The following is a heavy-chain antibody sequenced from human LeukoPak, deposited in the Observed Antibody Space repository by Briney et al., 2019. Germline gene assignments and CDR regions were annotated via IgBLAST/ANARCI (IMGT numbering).Heavy chain of an antibody. CDR3: AKAYNYGGDVFDY. D-gene: IGHD4-23*01. Sequence: GRSLRLSCAASGFTFSSYGMHWVRQAPGKGLEWVAVISYDGSNKYYADSVKGRFTISRDNSKNTLYLQMNSLRAEDTAVYYCAKAYNYGGDVFDYWGQGTLVTVSS. CDR1: GFTFSSYG. V-gene: IGHV3-30*18. J-gene: IGHJ4*02. CDR2: ISYDGSNK.